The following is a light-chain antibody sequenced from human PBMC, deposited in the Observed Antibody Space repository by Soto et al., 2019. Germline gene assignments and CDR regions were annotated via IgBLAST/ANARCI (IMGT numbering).Light chain of an antibody. CDR3: QQRSNWPT. CDR2: DAS. J-gene: IGKJ2*01. Sequence: EIVLTQSPATLSLSPGERATLSCRASQSVSSYLAWYQQKPGQAPRLLIYDASNRATGIPARFSGSGSGTDFTLTISSLEPEDFAVYCCQQRSNWPTFGQGTKLEIK. CDR1: QSVSSY. V-gene: IGKV3-11*01.